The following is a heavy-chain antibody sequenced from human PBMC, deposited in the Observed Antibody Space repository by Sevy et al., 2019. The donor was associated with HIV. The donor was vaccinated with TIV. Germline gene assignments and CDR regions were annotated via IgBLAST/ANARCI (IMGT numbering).Heavy chain of an antibody. CDR1: GFTFSSYS. J-gene: IGHJ6*02. CDR3: ARHQGSVVVTAILVGGYYYYGMDV. Sequence: GGSLRLSCAASGFTFSSYSMNWVRQAPGKGLEWVSSISSSSSYIYYADSVKGRFTISRDNAKNSLYLQMNGLRAEDTAGYYCARHQGSVVVTAILVGGYYYYGMDVWGQGTTVTVSS. D-gene: IGHD2-21*02. CDR2: ISSSSSYI. V-gene: IGHV3-21*01.